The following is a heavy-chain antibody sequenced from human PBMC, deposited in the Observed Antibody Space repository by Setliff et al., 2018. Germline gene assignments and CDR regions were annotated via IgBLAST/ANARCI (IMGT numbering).Heavy chain of an antibody. CDR3: ARGTSSSSWPEYFQH. CDR2: INPDTGGT. Sequence: ASVKVSCKASGYTFTGYYMHWVRQAPGQGLEWMGWINPDTGGTNYAQKFQGRVTMTRDTSISTAYMELSRLRSDDTAVYYCARGTSSSSWPEYFQHWGQGTQVTVSS. V-gene: IGHV1-2*02. D-gene: IGHD6-13*01. J-gene: IGHJ1*01. CDR1: GYTFTGYY.